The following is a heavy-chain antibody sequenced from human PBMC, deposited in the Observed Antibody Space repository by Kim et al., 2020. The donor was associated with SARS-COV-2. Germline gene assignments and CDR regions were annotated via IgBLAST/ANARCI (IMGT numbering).Heavy chain of an antibody. Sequence: GESLKISCKGSGYSFTSYWISWVRQMPRKGLEWMGRIDPSDSYTNYSPSFQGHVTISADKSISTAYLQWSSLKASDTAMYYCAIGKDMVRGVTDDYWGQGTLVTVSS. D-gene: IGHD3-10*01. J-gene: IGHJ4*02. CDR2: IDPSDSYT. CDR1: GYSFTSYW. V-gene: IGHV5-10-1*01. CDR3: AIGKDMVRGVTDDY.